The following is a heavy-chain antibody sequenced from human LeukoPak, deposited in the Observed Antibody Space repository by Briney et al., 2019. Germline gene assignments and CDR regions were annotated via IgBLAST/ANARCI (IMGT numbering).Heavy chain of an antibody. J-gene: IGHJ5*02. Sequence: GGSLRLSCAASGFIFDDYGMTWVRQAPGKGLEWVSGINWNGGSTGYGDSVKGRFTISRDNVKNSLYLQMNSLRAEDTALYFCARISTTMIRGVTNWFDPWGRGTLVTVSS. CDR1: GFIFDDYG. V-gene: IGHV3-20*04. CDR2: INWNGGST. D-gene: IGHD3-10*01. CDR3: ARISTTMIRGVTNWFDP.